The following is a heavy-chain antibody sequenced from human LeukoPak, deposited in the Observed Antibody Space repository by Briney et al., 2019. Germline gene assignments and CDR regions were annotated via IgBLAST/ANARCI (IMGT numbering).Heavy chain of an antibody. J-gene: IGHJ3*02. D-gene: IGHD3-3*01. CDR3: ARTYDFGRGPPGDAFDN. Sequence: GGSLRLSCVASGFTFSHYTMHWVRQAPGKGPEWVSYIDARSGITYYADSVQGRFTLSRDNARESVFLQMDSLRVDDTAVYYCARTYDFGRGPPGDAFDNWGPGTWVIVSS. CDR1: GFTFSHYT. V-gene: IGHV3-48*01. CDR2: IDARSGIT.